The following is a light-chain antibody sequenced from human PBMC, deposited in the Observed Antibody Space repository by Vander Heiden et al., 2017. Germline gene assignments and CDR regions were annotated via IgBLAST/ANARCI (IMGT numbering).Light chain of an antibody. CDR2: QDT. CDR3: QAWDFSTLV. Sequence: SYELTQPPSVSVSPGQTASITCSGDKLGDKYTCWYRQKPGQSPVLVIYQDTKRPSGIPERFSGSNSGNTATLTISGTQAMDEADYYCQAWDFSTLVFGGGTKLTVL. CDR1: KLGDKY. V-gene: IGLV3-1*01. J-gene: IGLJ2*01.